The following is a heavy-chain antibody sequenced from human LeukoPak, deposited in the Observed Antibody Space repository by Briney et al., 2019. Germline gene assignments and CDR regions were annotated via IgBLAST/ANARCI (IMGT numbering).Heavy chain of an antibody. J-gene: IGHJ3*01. Sequence: PSHTLSLTCAVSGGSFSDYYWTWIRHPPGKGLEWIGEINRGGSTNYSPSLKSRVTISIDASKIQFSLEVNSVTAADTAVYYCAQWERDAFHVWGQGTMVTVSS. V-gene: IGHV4-34*01. CDR2: INRGGST. D-gene: IGHD1-26*01. CDR3: AQWERDAFHV. CDR1: GGSFSDYY.